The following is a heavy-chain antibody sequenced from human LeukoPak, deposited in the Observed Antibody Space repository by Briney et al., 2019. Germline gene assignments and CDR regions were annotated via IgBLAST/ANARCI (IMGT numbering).Heavy chain of an antibody. CDR2: VSGSGGST. CDR3: AKEIKQWLRFDP. Sequence: GGTLRLSCAASGFTFSSYGMSWVRQAPGKGLEWVSAVSGSGGSTYYADSVKGRFTISRDNSKNTLYLQMKSLRAEDTAVYYCAKEIKQWLRFDPWGQGTLVTVSS. V-gene: IGHV3-23*01. CDR1: GFTFSSYG. J-gene: IGHJ5*02. D-gene: IGHD6-19*01.